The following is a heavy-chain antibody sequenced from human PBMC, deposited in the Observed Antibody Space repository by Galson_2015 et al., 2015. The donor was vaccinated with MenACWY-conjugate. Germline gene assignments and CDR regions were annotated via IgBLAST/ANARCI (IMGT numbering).Heavy chain of an antibody. Sequence: CKASGYTFSSYHMHWVRQAPGQGLEWMGIINPSGGGTSSAQKLQGRVTMTRDTSTSTVYMELSSLRVEDTAVYYCARTAGSVPPWGQGTLVTVSS. J-gene: IGHJ5*02. CDR2: INPSGGGT. V-gene: IGHV1-46*01. D-gene: IGHD6-13*01. CDR3: ARTAGSVPP. CDR1: GYTFSSYH.